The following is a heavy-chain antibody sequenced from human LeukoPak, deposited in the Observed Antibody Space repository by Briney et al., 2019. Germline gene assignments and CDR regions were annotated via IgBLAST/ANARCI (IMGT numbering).Heavy chain of an antibody. Sequence: GGSLRLSCAASGFTFSNAWMSWVRQAPGKGLEWVGRIKSKTDGGTTDYAAPVKGRFTISRDDSENTLYLQMNSLKTEDTAVYYCATASQMVRGVIDYWGQGTLVTVSS. CDR3: ATASQMVRGVIDY. J-gene: IGHJ4*02. CDR2: IKSKTDGGTT. CDR1: GFTFSNAW. D-gene: IGHD3-10*01. V-gene: IGHV3-15*01.